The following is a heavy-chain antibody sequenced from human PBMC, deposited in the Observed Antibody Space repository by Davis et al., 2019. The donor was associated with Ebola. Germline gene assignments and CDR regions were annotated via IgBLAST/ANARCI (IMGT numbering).Heavy chain of an antibody. J-gene: IGHJ4*02. D-gene: IGHD6-6*01. CDR1: GFTFDDFA. Sequence: PGGSLRLSCAASGFTFDDFAMHWVRQVPGKGLEWVSGISWNSYSVGYADSVQGRFTISRDNAKNSLYLQMNTLRAEDTALYYCAKGVSGYSSSPIDYWGQGTLVTVSS. CDR3: AKGVSGYSSSPIDY. CDR2: ISWNSYSV. V-gene: IGHV3-9*01.